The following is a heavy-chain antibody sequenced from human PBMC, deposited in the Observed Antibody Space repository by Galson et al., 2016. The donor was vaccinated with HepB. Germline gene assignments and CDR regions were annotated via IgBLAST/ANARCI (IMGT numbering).Heavy chain of an antibody. J-gene: IGHJ3*01. CDR3: ARDREEDHLLFTGVLDL. V-gene: IGHV3-30*04. Sequence: SLRLSCAASGFTFSNSALHWVRQAPGKGLEWVAVISFDGKETYSADSVNGRFTISRDNSKNALYLQMSGLRPEDTAVYYCARDREEDHLLFTGVLDLWGQGTMVTVSS. D-gene: IGHD1-14*01. CDR2: ISFDGKET. CDR1: GFTFSNSA.